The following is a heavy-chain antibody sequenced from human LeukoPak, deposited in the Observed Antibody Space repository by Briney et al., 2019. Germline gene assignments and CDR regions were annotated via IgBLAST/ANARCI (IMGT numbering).Heavy chain of an antibody. V-gene: IGHV6-1*01. J-gene: IGHJ5*02. CDR3: ARGGYDFWNGYYGNWFDP. CDR2: TYYTSKWNN. CDR1: GDSVSSNNAD. Sequence: SQTLSLTCVISGDSVSSNNADWNWIRQSPSRGLEWLGWTYYTSKWNNDYAISVKSRITINPDTSKNQFSLHLNSVTPEDTAVYYCARGGYDFWNGYYGNWFDPWGQGTLVTVSS. D-gene: IGHD3-3*01.